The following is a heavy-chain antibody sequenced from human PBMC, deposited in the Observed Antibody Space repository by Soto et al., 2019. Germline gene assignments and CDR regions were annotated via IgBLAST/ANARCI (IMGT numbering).Heavy chain of an antibody. CDR2: IYYSGST. CDR3: ARAAMVRGVITDMDV. D-gene: IGHD3-10*01. CDR1: GGSISSYY. Sequence: XXTLSLPFTVSGGSISSYYWGWILQPPGKGLEWIGYIYYSGSTNYNPSLKSRVTISVDTSKNQFSLKLSSVTAEDTAVYYCARAAMVRGVITDMDVWGKGTTVTVSS. J-gene: IGHJ6*03. V-gene: IGHV4-59*01.